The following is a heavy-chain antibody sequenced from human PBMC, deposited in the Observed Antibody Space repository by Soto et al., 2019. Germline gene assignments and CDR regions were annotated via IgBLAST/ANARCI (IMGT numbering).Heavy chain of an antibody. D-gene: IGHD3-3*01. CDR2: ISYDGSNK. CDR3: ARDKRDLRFLEWSYYYDY. Sequence: QVQLVKSGGGVVQPGRSLRLSCAASGFTFSSYAMHWVRQAPGKGLEWGAVISYDGSNKYYADSVKGRFTISRDNSKNTLYLQMNSLRAEDTAVYYCARDKRDLRFLEWSYYYDYWGQGSLVTVSS. CDR1: GFTFSSYA. V-gene: IGHV3-30-3*01. J-gene: IGHJ4*02.